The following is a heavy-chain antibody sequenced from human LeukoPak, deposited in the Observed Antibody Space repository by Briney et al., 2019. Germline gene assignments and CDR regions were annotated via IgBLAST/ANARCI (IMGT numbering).Heavy chain of an antibody. J-gene: IGHJ5*02. Sequence: ASVKVSCKVSAYTLTELSMHWVRQAPGKGLEWMGGFDPEDGETIYAQKFQGRVTMTEDTSTDTAYMELSSLRSEDTAVYYCATVLRFSYNWFDPWGEGTLVTVSS. CDR2: FDPEDGET. D-gene: IGHD3-3*01. V-gene: IGHV1-24*01. CDR1: AYTLTELS. CDR3: ATVLRFSYNWFDP.